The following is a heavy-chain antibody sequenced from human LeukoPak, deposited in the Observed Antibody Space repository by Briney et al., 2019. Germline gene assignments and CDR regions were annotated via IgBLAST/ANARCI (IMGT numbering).Heavy chain of an antibody. CDR1: GFTVSSYW. D-gene: IGHD6-6*01. Sequence: GWSLRLSWAAAGFTVSSYWMSWVRQAPGKGLEWVANIKQDGSEKYYVDSVKGRFTISRDNAKNSLYLQMNSLRAEDTAVYYCAGSIAGHFDYWGQGTLVTVSS. CDR2: IKQDGSEK. CDR3: AGSIAGHFDY. V-gene: IGHV3-7*01. J-gene: IGHJ4*02.